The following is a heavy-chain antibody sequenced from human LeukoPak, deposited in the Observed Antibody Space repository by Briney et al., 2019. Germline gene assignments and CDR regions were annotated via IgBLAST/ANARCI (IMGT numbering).Heavy chain of an antibody. J-gene: IGHJ4*02. D-gene: IGHD4-17*01. V-gene: IGHV3-23*01. CDR1: GFTFNNYA. CDR3: ARDYADYVGYFFFDY. CDR2: IRGGCETT. Sequence: GGSLRLSCAASGFTFNNYAMNGVRQAPGKRLEWVSSIRGGCETTYYADSEKGRFTISRDNSQNTLYLQMNSLRAEDTAVYYCARDYADYVGYFFFDYWGQGTLVTVSS.